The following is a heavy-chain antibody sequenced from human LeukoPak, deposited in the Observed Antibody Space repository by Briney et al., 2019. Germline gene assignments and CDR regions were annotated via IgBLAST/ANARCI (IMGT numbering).Heavy chain of an antibody. J-gene: IGHJ4*02. D-gene: IGHD5-24*01. V-gene: IGHV5-51*01. CDR1: GYSFTSYW. CDR2: IYPGDSDT. Sequence: GESLKISCKGSGYSFTSYWIGWVRQMPGKGLEWMGIIYPGDSDTRCSPSFQGQVTISADKSISTAYLQWSSLKASDTAMYYCARQPFMMATINYFDYWGQGTLVTVSS. CDR3: ARQPFMMATINYFDY.